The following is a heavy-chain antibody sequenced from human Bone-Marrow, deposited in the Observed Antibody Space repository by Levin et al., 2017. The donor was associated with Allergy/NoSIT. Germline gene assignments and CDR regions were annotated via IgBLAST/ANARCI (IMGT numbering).Heavy chain of an antibody. CDR3: AKENLSHTCSSSVPWPSNYVGMAV. J-gene: IGHJ6*02. D-gene: IGHD3-10*01. Sequence: GGSLRLSCAASGFTFSSYAMTWVRQAPGKGLEWVSIVSSGGFNTFYADSVKGRFTISRDSSKNTLYLQMNSLRVEDTAIYYCAKENLSHTCSSSVPWPSNYVGMAVWGQGTTVTVSS. CDR1: GFTFSSYA. CDR2: VSSGGFNT. V-gene: IGHV3-23*01.